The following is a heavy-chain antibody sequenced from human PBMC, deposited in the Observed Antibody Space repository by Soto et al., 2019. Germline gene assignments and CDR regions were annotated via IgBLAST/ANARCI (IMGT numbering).Heavy chain of an antibody. CDR3: ARDLRDYYYYYMDV. Sequence: GGSLRLSCAASGFTFSSYWMSWVRQAPGKGLEWVANIKQDGSEKYYVDSVKGRFTISRDNAKNSLYLQMNSLRAEDTAVYYCARDLRDYYYYYMDVWGKGTTVTVSS. CDR2: IKQDGSEK. CDR1: GFTFSSYW. V-gene: IGHV3-7*01. J-gene: IGHJ6*03.